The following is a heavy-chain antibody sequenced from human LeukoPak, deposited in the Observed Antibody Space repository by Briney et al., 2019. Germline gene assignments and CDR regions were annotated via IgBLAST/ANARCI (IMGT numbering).Heavy chain of an antibody. CDR3: AKGGGSDFFAY. D-gene: IGHD4-23*01. CDR2: IYTNGRT. CDR1: SDSISSHY. Sequence: SETLSLTCTVSSDSISSHYWGWIRQPAGKGLEWIGRIYTNGRTNYNPSLRSRLTMSVDTSKNLFSLKLTSVTAADTAAYYSAKGGGSDFFAYWXXXTLVTVSS. V-gene: IGHV4-4*07. J-gene: IGHJ4*01.